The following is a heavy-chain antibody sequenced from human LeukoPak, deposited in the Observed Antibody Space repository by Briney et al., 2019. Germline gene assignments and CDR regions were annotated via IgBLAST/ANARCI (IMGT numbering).Heavy chain of an antibody. CDR2: INPNSGGT. CDR1: GYTFTCYY. J-gene: IGHJ4*02. Sequence: ASVKVSCKASGYTFTCYYMHWVRQAPGQGLEWMGWINPNSGGTNYAQKFQGRVTMTRDTSISTAYMELSRLRSDDTAVYYCARSGDYGDYPTVNYFDYWGQGTLVTVSS. V-gene: IGHV1-2*02. D-gene: IGHD4-17*01. CDR3: ARSGDYGDYPTVNYFDY.